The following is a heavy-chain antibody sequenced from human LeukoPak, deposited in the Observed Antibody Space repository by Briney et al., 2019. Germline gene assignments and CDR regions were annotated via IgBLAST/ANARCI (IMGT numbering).Heavy chain of an antibody. CDR1: GGSISSSSYY. CDR2: IYYSGST. CDR3: ARQPLCSGSYPPADY. V-gene: IGHV4-39*01. Sequence: KTSETLSLTCTVSGGSISSSSYYWGWIRQPPGKGLEWIGSIYYSGSTYYNPSPKSRVTISVDTSKNQFSLKLSSVTAADTAVYYCARQPLCSGSYPPADYWGQGTLVTVSS. J-gene: IGHJ4*02. D-gene: IGHD1-26*01.